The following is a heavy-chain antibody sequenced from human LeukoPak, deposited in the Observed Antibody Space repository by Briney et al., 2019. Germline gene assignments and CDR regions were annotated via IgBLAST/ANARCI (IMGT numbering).Heavy chain of an antibody. CDR2: INHSGGT. V-gene: IGHV4-34*01. Sequence: SETLSLTCAVYGGSFSGYYWSWIRQPPGKGLEWIGEINHSGGTNYNPSLKSRVTVSVDTSKNQFSLKLSSVTAADTAVYFCARGPPTDYYDSSGFYYVFDYWGQGTLVTVSS. D-gene: IGHD3-22*01. CDR3: ARGPPTDYYDSSGFYYVFDY. CDR1: GGSFSGYY. J-gene: IGHJ4*02.